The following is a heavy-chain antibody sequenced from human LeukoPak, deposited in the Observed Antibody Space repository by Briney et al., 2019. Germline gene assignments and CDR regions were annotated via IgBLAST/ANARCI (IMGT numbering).Heavy chain of an antibody. Sequence: ASVKVSCKASGYTFTSYGISWVRQAPGQGLEWMGWISAYNGNTNYAQKLQGRVTMTTDTSTSTAYMELRSLRSDDTAVYYCARLLTPYYYYYMDVWGKGTTVTVPS. CDR1: GYTFTSYG. J-gene: IGHJ6*03. CDR3: ARLLTPYYYYYMDV. CDR2: ISAYNGNT. V-gene: IGHV1-18*01.